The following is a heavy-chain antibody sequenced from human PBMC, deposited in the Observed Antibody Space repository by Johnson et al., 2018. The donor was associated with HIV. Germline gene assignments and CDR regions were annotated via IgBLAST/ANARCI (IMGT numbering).Heavy chain of an antibody. CDR2: ISYDGSNK. D-gene: IGHD2-2*01. CDR3: ARNGLIPAAKGVAFDI. J-gene: IGHJ3*02. Sequence: HVQLVESGGGVVQPGRSLRLSCAASGFTFSSYAMHWVRQAPGKGLEWVAVISYDGSNKYYADSVKGRFTISRDNAKNSLYLQMNSLRAEDTAVYYCARNGLIPAAKGVAFDIWGQGTTVTVSS. CDR1: GFTFSSYA. V-gene: IGHV3-30*04.